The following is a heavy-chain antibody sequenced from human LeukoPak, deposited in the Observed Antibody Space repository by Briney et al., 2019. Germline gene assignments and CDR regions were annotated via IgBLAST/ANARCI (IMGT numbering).Heavy chain of an antibody. CDR3: AKDRDCSSTGCYVFAN. Sequence: PGGSLRLSCAASGVTLRNYAMTWIRQAPGKGLQWVSDISGDGESTYYADSVRDRLTISRDNSKNTMYLQMNNLRAEDTAIYYCAKDRDCSSTGCYVFANWGQGTLVTVSS. V-gene: IGHV3-23*01. CDR1: GVTLRNYA. J-gene: IGHJ4*02. D-gene: IGHD2-2*01. CDR2: ISGDGEST.